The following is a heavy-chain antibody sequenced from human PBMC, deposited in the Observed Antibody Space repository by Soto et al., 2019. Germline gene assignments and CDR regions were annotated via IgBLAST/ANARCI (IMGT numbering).Heavy chain of an antibody. CDR2: INPSGGST. V-gene: IGHV1-46*01. D-gene: IGHD3-9*01. J-gene: IGHJ6*02. CDR1: GYTFTSYY. Sequence: ASVKVSCKASGYTFTSYYMHWVRQAPGQGLEWLGIINPSGGSTSYAQKFQGRVTMTRDTSTSTVYMELSSLRSEDTAVYYCAREGLTIREGWYYYYYGMDVWGQGTTVTVSS. CDR3: AREGLTIREGWYYYYYGMDV.